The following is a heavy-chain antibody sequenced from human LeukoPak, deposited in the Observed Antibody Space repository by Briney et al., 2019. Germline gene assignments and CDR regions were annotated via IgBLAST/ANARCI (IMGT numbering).Heavy chain of an antibody. CDR2: IYYSGST. CDR3: ARRLAVTGRYYFDY. V-gene: IGHV4-31*03. CDR1: GGSISSGGYY. J-gene: IGHJ4*02. Sequence: PSQTLSLTCTVSGGSISSGGYYWSWIRQHPGKGLEWIGYIYYSGSTYYNPSLKSRVTMSVDTSKNQFSLRLNSVTAADTAVYYCARRLAVTGRYYFDYWGQGTLVTVSS. D-gene: IGHD6-13*01.